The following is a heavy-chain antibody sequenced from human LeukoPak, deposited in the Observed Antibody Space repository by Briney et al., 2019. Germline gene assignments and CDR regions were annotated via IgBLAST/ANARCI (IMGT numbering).Heavy chain of an antibody. J-gene: IGHJ4*02. D-gene: IGHD1-26*01. CDR3: AKGIRAVGATNFDY. CDR1: GFSLRNYW. V-gene: IGHV3-30*02. Sequence: PGGSLRLSCVASGFSLRNYWMSWVRQAPGKGLEWVTFIRYDGSNKYYVDSVKGRFTISRDNSKNTLYLQMDSLRPEDTAMYYCAKGIRAVGATNFDYWGQGTLVTVSS. CDR2: IRYDGSNK.